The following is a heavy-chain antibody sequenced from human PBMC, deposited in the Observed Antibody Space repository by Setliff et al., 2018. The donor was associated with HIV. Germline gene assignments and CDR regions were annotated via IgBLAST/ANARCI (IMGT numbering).Heavy chain of an antibody. Sequence: SETLSLTCTVSGGSISSSSYDWGWIRQPPGKGLEWSGSINYSRSTYYNQSLKSRVTISVDTSKNQFYLKLNSVTAEDTAVYYWVRGRTDYYGSGSYYPFDYWGQGTLVTVSS. J-gene: IGHJ4*02. CDR3: VRGRTDYYGSGSYYPFDY. CDR2: INYSRST. CDR1: GGSISSSSYD. D-gene: IGHD3-10*01. V-gene: IGHV4-39*07.